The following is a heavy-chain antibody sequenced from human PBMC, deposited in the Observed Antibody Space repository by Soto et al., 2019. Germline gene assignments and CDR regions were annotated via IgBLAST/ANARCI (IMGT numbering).Heavy chain of an antibody. CDR3: GMNLAVRDYWILYD. CDR1: GFDFNDYW. CDR2: INEDGTSA. J-gene: IGHJ4*02. D-gene: IGHD3-9*01. Sequence: GGSLRLSCAASGFDFNDYWMHWVRLAPGKGLVWVSRINEDGTSANYADSVAGRFTITRDNAKNTPLLQMNHLRVEASAMYFFGMNLAVRDYWILYDRGQGARVRVS. V-gene: IGHV3-74*01.